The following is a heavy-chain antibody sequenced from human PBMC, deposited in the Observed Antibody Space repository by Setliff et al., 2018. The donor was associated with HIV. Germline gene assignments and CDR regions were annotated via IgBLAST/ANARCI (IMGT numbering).Heavy chain of an antibody. CDR3: ATRSLRSGELLFLGDTFDI. CDR2: INPNSGGT. D-gene: IGHD3-10*01. V-gene: IGHV1-2*02. Sequence: ASVKVSCKASGYTFTGYYMHWVRQAPGQGLEWMGWINPNSGGTNYAQKFQGRVTMTRDTSISTAYMELSRLRSDDTAVYYCATRSLRSGELLFLGDTFDIWGQGTMVTVSS. J-gene: IGHJ3*02. CDR1: GYTFTGYY.